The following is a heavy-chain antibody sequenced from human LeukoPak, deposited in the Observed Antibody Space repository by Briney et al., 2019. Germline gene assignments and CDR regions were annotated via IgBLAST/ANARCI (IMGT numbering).Heavy chain of an antibody. D-gene: IGHD5-12*01. V-gene: IGHV3-23*01. CDR1: GFTFTNYA. J-gene: IGHJ3*02. CDR3: AKDRQWLRTDAFDI. CDR2: MSGSGGGT. Sequence: SGGSLRLSCAASGFTFTNYAMSWVRQAPGKGLEWVSGMSGSGGGTYYADSVKGRFTISRDNSKNTLYLQMNSLRAEDTAVYYCAKDRQWLRTDAFDIWGQGTMVTVSS.